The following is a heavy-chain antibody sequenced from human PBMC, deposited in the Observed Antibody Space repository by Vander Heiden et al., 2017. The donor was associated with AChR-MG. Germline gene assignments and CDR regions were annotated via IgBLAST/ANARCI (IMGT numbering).Heavy chain of an antibody. CDR1: GFTFSSYG. CDR2: ISYDGSNK. CDR3: AKDLGDYYYYGMDV. V-gene: IGHV3-30*18. Sequence: QVQLVESGGGVVQPGRSLRLSCAASGFTFSSYGMPWVRQAPGKGLEGVAVISYDGSNKYYADSGKGRFTISRDNSKNTLYLQMNSLRAEDTAVYYCAKDLGDYYYYGMDVWGQGTTVTVSS. J-gene: IGHJ6*02.